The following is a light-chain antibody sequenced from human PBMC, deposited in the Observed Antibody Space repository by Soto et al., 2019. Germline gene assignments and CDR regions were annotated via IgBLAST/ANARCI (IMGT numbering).Light chain of an antibody. Sequence: DIQMTQSPSTLSASVGDRVTITCRASQSISTWLAWYQQKPGKAPKLLIYKTSSLQSGVPSRFSGSGSGTEFTLTISSLQPDDFATYYCQQYDSYPYTFGQGTKLEIK. J-gene: IGKJ2*01. CDR1: QSISTW. CDR2: KTS. V-gene: IGKV1-5*03. CDR3: QQYDSYPYT.